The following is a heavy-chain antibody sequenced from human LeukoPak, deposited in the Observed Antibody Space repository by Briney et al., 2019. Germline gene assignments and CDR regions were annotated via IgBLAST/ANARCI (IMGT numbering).Heavy chain of an antibody. V-gene: IGHV3-33*01. Sequence: GGSLRLSCAASGFTFSSYGMHWVRQAPDKGLEWVAVIWYDGSNKYYADSVKGRFTISRDNSKNTLYLQMNSLRAEDTAVYYCARDSNGGAFDYWGQGTLVTVSS. D-gene: IGHD3-22*01. J-gene: IGHJ4*02. CDR3: ARDSNGGAFDY. CDR1: GFTFSSYG. CDR2: IWYDGSNK.